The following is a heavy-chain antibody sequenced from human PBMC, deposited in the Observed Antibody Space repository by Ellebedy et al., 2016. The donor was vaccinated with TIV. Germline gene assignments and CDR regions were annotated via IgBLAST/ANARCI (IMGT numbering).Heavy chain of an antibody. Sequence: GESLKISCAASGFTFSSYSMNWVRQAPGKGLEWVSSISSSSSYIYYADSVKGRFTISRDNAKNSLYLQMNSLRAEDTAVYYCARDDVGSSWPFDYWGQGTLVTVSS. CDR2: ISSSSSYI. J-gene: IGHJ4*02. D-gene: IGHD6-13*01. CDR1: GFTFSSYS. V-gene: IGHV3-21*01. CDR3: ARDDVGSSWPFDY.